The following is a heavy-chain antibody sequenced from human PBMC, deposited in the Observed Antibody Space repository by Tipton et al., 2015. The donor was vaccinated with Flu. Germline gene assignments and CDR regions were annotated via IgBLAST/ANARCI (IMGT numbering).Heavy chain of an antibody. CDR3: ARIRWEMSTVITDWYFDL. V-gene: IGHV4-61*02. J-gene: IGHJ2*01. D-gene: IGHD4-11*01. CDR2: IFTSGRT. CDR1: GGSISSGSYY. Sequence: TLSLTCTVSGGSISSGSYYWNWIRQPAGKGLEWIGRIFTSGRTNYNPSLKSRVTISLDTSRNQFYLKLSSVTAADTAVYYCARIRWEMSTVITDWYFDLWGRGTLVTVSS.